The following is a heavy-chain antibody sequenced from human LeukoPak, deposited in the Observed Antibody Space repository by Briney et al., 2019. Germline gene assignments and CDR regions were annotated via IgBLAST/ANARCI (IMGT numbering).Heavy chain of an antibody. CDR3: ARVYYSNSYDYWYFDL. CDR1: GYSISSGYY. CDR2: IYYSGST. J-gene: IGHJ2*01. Sequence: SETLSLTCTVSGYSISSGYYWSWIRQPPGKGLEWIAYIYYSGSTNYNPSLKSRVTISVDTSKNQFSLKLSSVTAADTAVYYCARVYYSNSYDYWYFDLWGRGTLVTVSS. V-gene: IGHV4-61*01. D-gene: IGHD6-13*01.